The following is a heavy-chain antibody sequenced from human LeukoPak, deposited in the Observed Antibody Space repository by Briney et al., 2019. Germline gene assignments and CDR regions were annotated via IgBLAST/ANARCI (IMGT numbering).Heavy chain of an antibody. CDR2: INWNSGST. J-gene: IGHJ4*02. CDR1: GFTFDDYG. D-gene: IGHD3-10*01. V-gene: IGHV3-20*04. Sequence: GGSLRLSCAASGFTFDDYGMSWVRQAPGKGLEWVSGINWNSGSTGYADSVKGRFTISRDNAKNSLYLQMNSLRAEDTALYYCARDKDGSGSYYMSGFDYWGRGTLVTVSS. CDR3: ARDKDGSGSYYMSGFDY.